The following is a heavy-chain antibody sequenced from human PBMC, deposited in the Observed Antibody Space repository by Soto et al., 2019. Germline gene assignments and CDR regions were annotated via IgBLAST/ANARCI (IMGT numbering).Heavy chain of an antibody. CDR2: ISSSSSYI. D-gene: IGHD6-19*01. V-gene: IGHV3-21*01. CDR1: GFTFSSYS. Sequence: EVQLVESGGGLVKPGGSLRLSCAASGFTFSSYSMNWVRQAPGKGLEWVSSISSSSSYIYYADSVKGRFTISRDNAKNSLYLQMNSLRAEDTAVYYCARQGIAVAGDSFDYWCQGTLVTVSS. J-gene: IGHJ4*02. CDR3: ARQGIAVAGDSFDY.